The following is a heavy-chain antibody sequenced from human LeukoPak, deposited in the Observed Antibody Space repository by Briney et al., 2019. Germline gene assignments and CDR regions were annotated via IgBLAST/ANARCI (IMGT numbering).Heavy chain of an antibody. J-gene: IGHJ4*02. CDR1: GFAFSSYA. CDR3: AKARYYYDSSGGYYFDY. CDR2: ISGSGGST. D-gene: IGHD3-22*01. V-gene: IGHV3-23*01. Sequence: GGSLRLSCAASGFAFSSYAMSWVRQAPGKGLEWVSAISGSGGSTYYADSVKGRFTISRDNSKNTLYLQMNSLRAEDTAVYYCAKARYYYDSSGGYYFDYWGQGTLVTVSS.